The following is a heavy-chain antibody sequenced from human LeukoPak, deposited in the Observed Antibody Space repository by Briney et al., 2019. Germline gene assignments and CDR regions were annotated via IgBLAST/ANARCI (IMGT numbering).Heavy chain of an antibody. V-gene: IGHV3-7*01. J-gene: IGHJ4*02. CDR2: IKRDGSEK. D-gene: IGHD3-10*01. CDR1: GFSFSTFW. Sequence: PGGSLRLSCAASGFSFSTFWMSWVRQAPGKGLGWVANIKRDGSEKYYVDSVKGRFIISRDNAKNSLYLQMNSLRAEDTAVYYCARFGIRGVIDEFDYWGQGTLVTVSS. CDR3: ARFGIRGVIDEFDY.